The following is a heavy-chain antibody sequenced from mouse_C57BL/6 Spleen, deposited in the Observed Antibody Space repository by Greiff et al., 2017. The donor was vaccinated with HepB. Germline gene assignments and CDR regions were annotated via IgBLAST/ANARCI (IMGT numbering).Heavy chain of an antibody. Sequence: VQLQQSGPELVKPGASVKISCKASGYAFSSSWMNWVKQRPGKGLEWIGRIYPGDGDTNYNGKFKGKATLTADKSSSTAYMQLSSLTSEDSAVYFCARFPPGTDYWGQGTTLTVSS. CDR2: IYPGDGDT. J-gene: IGHJ2*01. V-gene: IGHV1-82*01. CDR1: GYAFSSSW. D-gene: IGHD4-1*01. CDR3: ARFPPGTDY.